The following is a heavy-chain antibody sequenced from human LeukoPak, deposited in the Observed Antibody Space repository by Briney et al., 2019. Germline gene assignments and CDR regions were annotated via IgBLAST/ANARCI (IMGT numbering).Heavy chain of an antibody. D-gene: IGHD2-15*01. Sequence: GGSLLLSCAASGFTVSSNYMSWVRQAPGKGLEWVSVIYSGGDTYYADSVKGRFTISRDNSKNTLYLQMNSLRAEDTAVYYCTRLSNIHCSGGSCYSDYWGQGTLVTVSS. V-gene: IGHV3-53*01. CDR2: IYSGGDT. J-gene: IGHJ4*02. CDR1: GFTVSSNY. CDR3: TRLSNIHCSGGSCYSDY.